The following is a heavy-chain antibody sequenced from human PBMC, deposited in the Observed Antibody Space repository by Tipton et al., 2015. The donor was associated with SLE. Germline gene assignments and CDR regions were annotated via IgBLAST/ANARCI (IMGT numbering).Heavy chain of an antibody. J-gene: IGHJ4*02. Sequence: QLVPSGAEVKKPGASVKVSCKASGYTFATYGINWVRLAPGQGLEWMAWISGDNANTRYAQKFQGRVTLTAETSTSTAYMELRSLRSDDTAVYYCARIRVPYSITRRYFDYWCQGTLVTVSS. D-gene: IGHD3-3*02. CDR2: ISGDNANT. CDR3: ARIRVPYSITRRYFDY. CDR1: GYTFATYG. V-gene: IGHV1-18*01.